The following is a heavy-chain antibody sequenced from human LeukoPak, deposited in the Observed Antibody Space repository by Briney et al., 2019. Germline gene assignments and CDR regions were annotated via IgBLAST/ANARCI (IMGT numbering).Heavy chain of an antibody. Sequence: ASVKVSCKASGYTFTSYGISWVRQAPGQGLEWMGWISAYSGNTNYAQKLQGRVTMTTDTSTSTAYMELRSLRSDDTAVYYCARGSRIAVAVTRFDYWGQGTLVTVSS. V-gene: IGHV1-18*01. CDR1: GYTFTSYG. CDR2: ISAYSGNT. D-gene: IGHD6-19*01. J-gene: IGHJ4*02. CDR3: ARGSRIAVAVTRFDY.